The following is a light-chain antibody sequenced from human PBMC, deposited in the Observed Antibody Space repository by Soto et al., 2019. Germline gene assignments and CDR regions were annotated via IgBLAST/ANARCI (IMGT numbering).Light chain of an antibody. CDR3: ATRDDSLNGWV. CDR1: NIAIKS. J-gene: IGLJ3*02. CDR2: DDG. Sequence: SYELTQAPSVSVAPGQTARITCGGNNIAIKSVHWYQQKPGQAPVLVVYDDGDRPSGIPDRFSGSKSGPSASLAISGLQSEDEADYYCATRDDSLNGWVFGGGTKLTVL. V-gene: IGLV3-21*02.